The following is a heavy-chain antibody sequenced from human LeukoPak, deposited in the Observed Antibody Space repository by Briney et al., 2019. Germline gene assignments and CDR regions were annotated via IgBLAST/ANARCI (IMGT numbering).Heavy chain of an antibody. CDR1: GFTFDDYA. CDR2: ISWNSGSI. Sequence: GGSLRLSCAASGFTFDDYAMHWVRQAPGKGLEWVSGISWNSGSIGYADSVKGRFTISRDNAKNSLYLQMNSLGAEDTALYYCAKGSIDGRFGESLYYFDYWGQGTLVTVSS. J-gene: IGHJ4*02. V-gene: IGHV3-9*01. D-gene: IGHD3-10*01. CDR3: AKGSIDGRFGESLYYFDY.